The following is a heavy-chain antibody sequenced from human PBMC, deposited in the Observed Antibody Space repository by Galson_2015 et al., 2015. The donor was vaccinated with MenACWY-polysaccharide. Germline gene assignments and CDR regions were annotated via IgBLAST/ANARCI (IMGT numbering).Heavy chain of an antibody. Sequence: ALRLCCAASGLTFSRFWLTWVRQAAGKGLEWVASIKEDGSERYYVDSVKGRFTISRDNAKESLYLQMHSLRVEDTAVYYCARVNSGTFLCDAFDIWGQGTRVTVSS. J-gene: IGHJ3*02. CDR1: GLTFSRFW. CDR3: ARVNSGTFLCDAFDI. CDR2: IKEDGSER. V-gene: IGHV3-7*01. D-gene: IGHD1-26*01.